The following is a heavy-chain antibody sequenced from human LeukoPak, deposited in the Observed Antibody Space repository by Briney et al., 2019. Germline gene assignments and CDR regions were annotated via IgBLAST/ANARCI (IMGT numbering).Heavy chain of an antibody. Sequence: ASVKVSCKASGYTFTSYGISWVRQAPGQGLEWMGWISAYNGNTNYAQKLQGRVTMTTDTSTSTAYMELRSLRSDDTAVYYCARDLGLSMVRGVRPYNWFDPWGQGTLVTVSS. CDR1: GYTFTSYG. CDR2: ISAYNGNT. CDR3: ARDLGLSMVRGVRPYNWFDP. V-gene: IGHV1-18*01. D-gene: IGHD3-10*01. J-gene: IGHJ5*02.